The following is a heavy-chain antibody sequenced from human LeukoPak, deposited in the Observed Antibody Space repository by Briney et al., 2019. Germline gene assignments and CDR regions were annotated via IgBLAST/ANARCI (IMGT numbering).Heavy chain of an antibody. V-gene: IGHV5-51*01. CDR3: ARQDYYGSGSYYLGPKFDP. J-gene: IGHJ5*02. D-gene: IGHD3-10*01. CDR1: GYSFTSYW. Sequence: GESLKISCKGSGYSFTSYWIGWVRQMPGKGLEWMGIIYPGDFDTRYSPSFQGQVTISADKSISTAYLQWSSLKASDTAMYYCARQDYYGSGSYYLGPKFDPWGQGTLVTVSS. CDR2: IYPGDFDT.